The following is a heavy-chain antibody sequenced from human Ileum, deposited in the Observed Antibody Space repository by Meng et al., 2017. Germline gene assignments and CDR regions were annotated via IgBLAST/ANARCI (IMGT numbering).Heavy chain of an antibody. CDR3: TKDTTAGDYFTSDY. V-gene: IGHV3-23*01. CDR2: IRGSDGRT. Sequence: GESLKISCAASGFSFSIYGMSWVRQAPGKGLEWVSSIRGSDGRTFYADSVKGRFTISSDSSKNTLFLQMNSLRAEDTAVYYCTKDTTAGDYFTSDYWGLGTLVTVSS. CDR1: GFSFSIYG. D-gene: IGHD2-8*02. J-gene: IGHJ4*02.